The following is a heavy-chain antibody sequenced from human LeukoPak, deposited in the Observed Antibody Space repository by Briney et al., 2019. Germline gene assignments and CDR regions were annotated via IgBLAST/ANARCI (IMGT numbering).Heavy chain of an antibody. J-gene: IGHJ5*02. V-gene: IGHV1-2*04. CDR2: INPNSGGT. D-gene: IGHD3-10*01. CDR3: ARALPTYYYGSNWFDP. Sequence: ASVKVSCKASGYTFTGYYMHWVRQAPGQGLEWMGWINPNSGGTNYAQKFQGWVTMTRDTSISTAYMELSRLRSDDTAVYYCARALPTYYYGSNWFDPWGQGTLVTVSS. CDR1: GYTFTGYY.